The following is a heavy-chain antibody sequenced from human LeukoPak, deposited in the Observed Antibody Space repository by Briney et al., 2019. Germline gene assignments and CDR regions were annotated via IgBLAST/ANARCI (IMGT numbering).Heavy chain of an antibody. V-gene: IGHV4-34*01. Sequence: PSETLSLTCAVYGGSFSGYYWSWIRQPPGKGLEWIGEINHSGSTNYNPSLKSRVTISVDTSKNQFPLKLSSVTAADTAVYYCARAFWSGSYDYWGQGTLVTVSS. J-gene: IGHJ4*02. D-gene: IGHD1-26*01. CDR3: ARAFWSGSYDY. CDR2: INHSGST. CDR1: GGSFSGYY.